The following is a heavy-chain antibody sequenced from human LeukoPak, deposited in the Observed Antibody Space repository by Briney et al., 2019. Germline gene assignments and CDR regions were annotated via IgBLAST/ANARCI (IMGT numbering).Heavy chain of an antibody. CDR1: GDSISDYT. CDR3: ARETLSSGWYGDL. J-gene: IGHJ5*02. Sequence: SETLSLTCSVSGDSISDYTWSWTRQPAGMGLEWIGRMYPSGDTNYNPSFESRVTMSVDTSKNHFSLKMTSVTAADTAVYFCARETLSSGWYGDLWGQGTLVTVSS. V-gene: IGHV4-4*07. D-gene: IGHD6-19*01. CDR2: MYPSGDT.